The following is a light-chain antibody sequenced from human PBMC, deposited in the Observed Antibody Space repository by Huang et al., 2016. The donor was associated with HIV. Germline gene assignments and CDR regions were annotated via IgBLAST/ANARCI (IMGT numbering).Light chain of an antibody. J-gene: IGKJ1*01. Sequence: DIVMTQSPDSLAVSLGERATINCKSSQTVLYSSNNKNYLAWYQQKPGQPPKLLIYGASTRECGVPDRFSGSGSGTDFTLTISSLQAADVAVYYCHQYYRSPWTFGQGTKVEIK. CDR1: QTVLYSSNNKNY. CDR3: HQYYRSPWT. V-gene: IGKV4-1*01. CDR2: GAS.